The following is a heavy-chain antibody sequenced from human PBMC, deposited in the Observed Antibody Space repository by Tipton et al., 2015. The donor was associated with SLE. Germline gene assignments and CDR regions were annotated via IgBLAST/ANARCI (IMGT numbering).Heavy chain of an antibody. V-gene: IGHV4-39*01. CDR3: ARRGVGATYWYFDL. CDR1: GGSIISSSHY. Sequence: TLSLTCTVSGGSIISSSHYWGWIRQPPGKGLEYIGSIYYSGSPYYNPSLKSRVTISLDTSKNQFSLKLSSLTAADTAVYYCARRGVGATYWYFDLWGRGTLVTVSS. J-gene: IGHJ2*01. D-gene: IGHD1-26*01. CDR2: IYYSGSP.